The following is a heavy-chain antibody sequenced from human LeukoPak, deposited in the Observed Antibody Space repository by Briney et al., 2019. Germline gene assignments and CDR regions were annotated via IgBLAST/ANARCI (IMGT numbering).Heavy chain of an antibody. V-gene: IGHV3-21*01. D-gene: IGHD1-26*01. Sequence: GGSLRLSCAASGFTFSYYSMNWVRQAPGKGLEWVSYNNNSSNYIYYADSVKGRFTISRDNAKKSVYLQMNSLRAEDTAVYYCVRDVAELLRQFVFDQWGQGTLVTVSS. CDR2: NNNSSNYI. CDR3: VRDVAELLRQFVFDQ. CDR1: GFTFSYYS. J-gene: IGHJ4*02.